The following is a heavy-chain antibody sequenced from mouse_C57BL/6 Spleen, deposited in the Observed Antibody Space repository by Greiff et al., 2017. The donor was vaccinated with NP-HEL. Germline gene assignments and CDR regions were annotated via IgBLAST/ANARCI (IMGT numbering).Heavy chain of an antibody. CDR3: ASQGDGYFDY. J-gene: IGHJ2*01. V-gene: IGHV14-3*01. D-gene: IGHD2-3*01. CDR2: IDPANGNT. CDR1: GFNIKNTY. Sequence: VQLQQSVAELVRPGASVKLSCTASGFNIKNTYMLWVKQRPEQGLEWIGRIDPANGNTKYAPKFQGKATITADTSSNTAYLQLSSLASEDTAIYYCASQGDGYFDYWGQGTTLTVSS.